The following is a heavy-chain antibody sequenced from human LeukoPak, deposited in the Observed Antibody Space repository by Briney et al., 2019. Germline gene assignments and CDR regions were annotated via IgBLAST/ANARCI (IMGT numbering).Heavy chain of an antibody. CDR1: GYTFTSYN. CDR3: VIVPDSSSWYITYYFDY. V-gene: IGHV1-46*01. J-gene: IGHJ4*02. Sequence: ASVKVSCKASGYTFTSYNMHWVRQAPGQGREWMGVINPSGGSTSYAQKFQGRVTMTRDTSTSTVYMELSSLRSEDTAVYYCVIVPDSSSWYITYYFDYWGQGTLVTVSS. D-gene: IGHD6-13*01. CDR2: INPSGGST.